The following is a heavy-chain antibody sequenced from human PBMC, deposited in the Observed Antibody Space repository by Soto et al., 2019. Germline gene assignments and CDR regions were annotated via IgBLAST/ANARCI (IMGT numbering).Heavy chain of an antibody. D-gene: IGHD5-12*01. J-gene: IGHJ6*03. CDR1: GDTFNDYY. CDR3: ARESGLATATLDYYFFYMDV. Sequence: QVQLVQSGAEVKKPGASVTVSCRSSGDTFNDYYIHWVRQAPGQGLEWMGWINPNGGVTKYAQKFQGWVTITRDTSIRTVYMQLSRLRSDDTADYYCARESGLATATLDYYFFYMDVWGTGTTVTVAS. V-gene: IGHV1-2*04. CDR2: INPNGGVT.